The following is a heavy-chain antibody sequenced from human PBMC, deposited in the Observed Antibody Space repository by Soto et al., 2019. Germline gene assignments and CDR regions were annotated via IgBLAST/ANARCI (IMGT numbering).Heavy chain of an antibody. CDR2: IYYSGST. J-gene: IGHJ4*02. V-gene: IGHV4-61*08. CDR1: GGSISSGGYY. CDR3: ARHISGILDY. D-gene: IGHD6-19*01. Sequence: SETLSLTCTVSGGSISSGGYYWSWIRQHPGKGLEWIGYIYYSGSTTSNPSLKSRVTISVDTSKNQFSLRLSSVTAADTAVYYCARHISGILDYWGQGTLVTVSS.